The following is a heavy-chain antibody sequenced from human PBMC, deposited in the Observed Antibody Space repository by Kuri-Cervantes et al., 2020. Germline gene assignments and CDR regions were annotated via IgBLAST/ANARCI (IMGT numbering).Heavy chain of an antibody. CDR1: GCTFSSYA. CDR2: MNPNSGNT. Sequence: ASVKVSCKASGCTFSSYAISWVRQAPGQGLEWMGWMNPNSGNTGYAQKFQGRVTMTRNTSISTAYMELSSLRSEDTAVYYCARLYPIVVVPAAIYGMDVWGQGTTVTVSS. D-gene: IGHD2-2*01. V-gene: IGHV1-8*02. CDR3: ARLYPIVVVPAAIYGMDV. J-gene: IGHJ6*02.